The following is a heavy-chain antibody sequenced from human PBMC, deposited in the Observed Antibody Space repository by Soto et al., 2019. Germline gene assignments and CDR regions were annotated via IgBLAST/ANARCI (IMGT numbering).Heavy chain of an antibody. D-gene: IGHD3-16*01. CDR3: AMGGSPYVWFNEF. V-gene: IGHV1-69*01. J-gene: IGHJ4*02. CDR1: GGLFSSYA. CDR2: IIPVFGTT. Sequence: QVQLVQSGAAVKKPGSSMKISCKASGGLFSSYAISWVRQAPGQGLEWMGGIIPVFGTTNYAQKFQDRVTITADESTNTAYMDLSSLRSEDTAIYYCAMGGSPYVWFNEFWGQGTLVTVSS.